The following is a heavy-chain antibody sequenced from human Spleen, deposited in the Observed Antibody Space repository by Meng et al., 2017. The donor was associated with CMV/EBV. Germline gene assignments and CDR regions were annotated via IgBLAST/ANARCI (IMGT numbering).Heavy chain of an antibody. J-gene: IGHJ5*02. Sequence: VSGGSATNDNYYWSWIRQPPGMGLEWIAYIHYSGSANYNPSLKSRVTISVDASKSQFSLKLNSVTAADTAVYYCARHAGLLWFGFDPWGQGILVTVSS. D-gene: IGHD3-10*01. CDR2: IHYSGSA. CDR3: ARHAGLLWFGFDP. V-gene: IGHV4-61*01. CDR1: GGSATNDNYY.